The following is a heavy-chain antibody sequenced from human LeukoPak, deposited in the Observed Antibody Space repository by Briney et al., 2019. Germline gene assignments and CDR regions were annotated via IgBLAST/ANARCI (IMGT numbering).Heavy chain of an antibody. CDR2: LRPDGSDK. Sequence: PAGGSLRLSCAASGFTFSGYWMTWVRQAPGKGLEWVANLRPDGSDKYYADSAKGRFTISRDNAKNSLYLQMNGLRADDTAIYYCARDAYDDASESWGQGTLVTVSS. J-gene: IGHJ5*02. D-gene: IGHD3-3*01. CDR1: GFTFSGYW. V-gene: IGHV3-7*01. CDR3: ARDAYDDASES.